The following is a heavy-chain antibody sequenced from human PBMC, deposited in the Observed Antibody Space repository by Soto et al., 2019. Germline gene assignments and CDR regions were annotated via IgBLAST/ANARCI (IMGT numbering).Heavy chain of an antibody. CDR3: AKIPYDFWSSGQYYFDH. V-gene: IGHV3-23*01. D-gene: IGHD3-3*01. CDR2: ISGSGGTT. Sequence: EVQLLDSGGGSVQPGGSLRLSCAASGFSFSSYGMAWVRQAPGKGLECVSGISGSGGTTFYADSVKGRFTISRDNSKKTLYLQINSLRAEDTAVYFCAKIPYDFWSSGQYYFDHWGQGTLVIVSS. CDR1: GFSFSSYG. J-gene: IGHJ4*02.